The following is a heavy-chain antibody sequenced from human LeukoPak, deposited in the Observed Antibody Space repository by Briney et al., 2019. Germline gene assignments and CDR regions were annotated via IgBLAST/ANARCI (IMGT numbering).Heavy chain of an antibody. D-gene: IGHD3-10*01. CDR2: TSSDLNVK. Sequence: GWSLRLSCAASGFTFRNYVIHWVRQAPGTGLEWVAVTSSDLNVKLYADSVKGRFTISRDNSRSTLYLQMNSLRPEDTAIYYCAREGYYGSGSPPSLYFDYWGQGTLVTISS. J-gene: IGHJ4*02. V-gene: IGHV3-30-3*01. CDR3: AREGYYGSGSPPSLYFDY. CDR1: GFTFRNYV.